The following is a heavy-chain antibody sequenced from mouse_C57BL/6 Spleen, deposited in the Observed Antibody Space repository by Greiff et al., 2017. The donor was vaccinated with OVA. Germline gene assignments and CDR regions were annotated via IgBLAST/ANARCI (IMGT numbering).Heavy chain of an antibody. D-gene: IGHD1-1*01. CDR1: GYSITSGYY. J-gene: IGHJ3*01. CDR2: ISYDGSN. V-gene: IGHV3-6*01. Sequence: EVQLVESGPGLVKPSQSLSLTCSVTGYSITSGYYWNWIRQFPGNKLEWMGYISYDGSNNYNPSLKNRISITRDTSKNQFFLKLNSVTTEDTATYYCASVYGSSFAYWGQGTLVTVSA. CDR3: ASVYGSSFAY.